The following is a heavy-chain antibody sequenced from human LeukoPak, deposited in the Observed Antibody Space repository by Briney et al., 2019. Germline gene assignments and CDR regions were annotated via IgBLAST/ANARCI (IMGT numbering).Heavy chain of an antibody. Sequence: SETLSLTCTVSGGSISSGGYYWSWIRQHPGKGLEWIGYIYHSGSTYYNPSLKSRVTISVDTSKNQFSLKLSSVTAADTAVYYCASHHYDSTGCPFDFWGQGTLVTASS. J-gene: IGHJ4*02. CDR3: ASHHYDSTGCPFDF. V-gene: IGHV4-31*03. CDR1: GGSISSGGYY. CDR2: IYHSGST. D-gene: IGHD3-22*01.